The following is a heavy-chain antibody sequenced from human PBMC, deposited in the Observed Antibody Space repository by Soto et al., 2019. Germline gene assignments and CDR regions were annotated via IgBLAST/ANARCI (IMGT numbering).Heavy chain of an antibody. J-gene: IGHJ4*02. CDR3: ARQGYCSSTACYTVDY. D-gene: IGHD2-2*02. Sequence: PGESLKISCEGSGDSLTIYCIGWVLQMPGKGLEWMGIIYPGDSNTRYSPSFQGQVTISADKSISTAYLQWSSLKASDTAMYYCARQGYCSSTACYTVDYWGQGSLVTVSS. CDR2: IYPGDSNT. CDR1: GDSLTIYC. V-gene: IGHV5-51*01.